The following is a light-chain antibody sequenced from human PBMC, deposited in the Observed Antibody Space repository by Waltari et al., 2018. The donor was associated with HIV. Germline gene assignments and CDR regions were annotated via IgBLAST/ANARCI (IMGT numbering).Light chain of an antibody. CDR3: CSYAGSRGVV. CDR1: SSDVGSYNL. V-gene: IGLV2-23*02. Sequence: QSALTQPASVSGSPGQSITISCTGTSSDVGSYNLVSWYQHHPHKAPQVVIYEVTKRPPGVSNRCSGSKSGNTASLTISGLQAEDESDYYCCSYAGSRGVVFGGGTKLTVL. J-gene: IGLJ2*01. CDR2: EVT.